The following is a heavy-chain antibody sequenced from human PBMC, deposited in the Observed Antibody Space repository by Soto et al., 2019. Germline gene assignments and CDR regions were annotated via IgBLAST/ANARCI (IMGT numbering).Heavy chain of an antibody. J-gene: IGHJ4*02. CDR2: TYHSGDT. CDR3: ASDSLSGYYFDF. V-gene: IGHV4-30-2*06. Sequence: QLQLQESGSGLVKPSQTLSLTCVVSGDSISSGGYSWNWIRQSPGKGLEWIGHTYHSGDTLYYPSRDSRVTISVDKSMNQFSLRLTSVTAADTAVYYCASDSLSGYYFDFWGQGTLVTVSA. D-gene: IGHD3-22*01. CDR1: GDSISSGGYS.